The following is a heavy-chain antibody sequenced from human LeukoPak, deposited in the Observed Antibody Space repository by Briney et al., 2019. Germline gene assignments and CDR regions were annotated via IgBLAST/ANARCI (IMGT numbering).Heavy chain of an antibody. V-gene: IGHV1-69*05. J-gene: IGHJ4*02. CDR3: ATPNLHSGSYLDY. CDR2: IIPIFGTA. CDR1: GGTFSSYA. Sequence: SVKVSCKASGGTFSSYAISWVRQAPGQGLEWMGGIIPIFGTANYAQKLQGRVTMTTDTSTSTAYMELRSLRSDDTAVYYCATPNLHSGSYLDYWGQGTLVTVSS. D-gene: IGHD1-26*01.